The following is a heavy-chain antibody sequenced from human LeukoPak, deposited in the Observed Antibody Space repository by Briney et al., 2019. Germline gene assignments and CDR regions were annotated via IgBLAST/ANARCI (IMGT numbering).Heavy chain of an antibody. CDR1: GGSFSGYY. CDR2: INHSGST. D-gene: IGHD3-3*01. V-gene: IGHV4-34*01. J-gene: IGHJ4*02. Sequence: SETLSLTCAVYGGSFSGYYWSWIRQPPGKGLEWIGEINHSGSTNYNPSLKSRVTISVDTSKNQFSLKLSSVTAADTAVYYCARAEADYDFWSGYYTGIHHFDYWGQGTLVTISS. CDR3: ARAEADYDFWSGYYTGIHHFDY.